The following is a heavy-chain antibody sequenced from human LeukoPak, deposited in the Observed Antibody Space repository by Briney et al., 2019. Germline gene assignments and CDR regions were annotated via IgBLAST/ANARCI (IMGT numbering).Heavy chain of an antibody. Sequence: ASVEVSCKASGGTFSSYAISWVRQAPGQGLEWMGGIIPIFGTANYAQKFQGRVTITADESTSTAYMELSSLRSEDTAVYYCARLLGYYDSSGYYYFDYWGQGTLVTVSS. V-gene: IGHV1-69*13. D-gene: IGHD3-22*01. CDR3: ARLLGYYDSSGYYYFDY. J-gene: IGHJ4*02. CDR1: GGTFSSYA. CDR2: IIPIFGTA.